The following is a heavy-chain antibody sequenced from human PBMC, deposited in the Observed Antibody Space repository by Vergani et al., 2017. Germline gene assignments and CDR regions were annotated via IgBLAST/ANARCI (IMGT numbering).Heavy chain of an antibody. V-gene: IGHV3-53*01. D-gene: IGHD1-26*01. Sequence: EVQLVESGGGLIQPGGSLRLSCAASGFTVSSNYMSWVRQAPGKGLEWVSVIYSGGSTYYADSVKGRFTIYRDNSKNTRYLQMNRLRAEDTAVYYCAREIVGATEEYYFDYWGQGTLVTVSS. CDR3: AREIVGATEEYYFDY. CDR1: GFTVSSNY. CDR2: IYSGGST. J-gene: IGHJ4*02.